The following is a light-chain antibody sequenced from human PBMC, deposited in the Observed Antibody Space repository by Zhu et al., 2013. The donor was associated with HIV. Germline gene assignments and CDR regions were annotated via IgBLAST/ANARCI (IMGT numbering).Light chain of an antibody. CDR2: NAF. J-gene: IGKJ3*01. Sequence: EIVLTQSPGTLSLSPGERATLSCRASQSVSSSYLAWYQQKPGQAPRLLIYNAFSRATGIPDRFSGSGSGSDFTLTISRLEPEDFAVYYCQLYSSSPPGFTFGPGTKVDVK. V-gene: IGKV3-20*01. CDR1: QSVSSSY. CDR3: QLYSSSPPGFT.